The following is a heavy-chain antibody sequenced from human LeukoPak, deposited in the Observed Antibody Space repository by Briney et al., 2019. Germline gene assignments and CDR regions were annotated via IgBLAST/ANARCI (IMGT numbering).Heavy chain of an antibody. CDR3: ARDGVGATKVDY. CDR2: IYYSGTT. J-gene: IGHJ4*02. V-gene: IGHV4-59*12. Sequence: SETLSLTCTVSGGSISSYYWSWIRQPPGKGLEWIGYIYYSGTTTYNPSLKSRVTISLDTSKKQFSLKLSSVTAADTAVYYCARDGVGATKVDYWGQGTLVTVSS. D-gene: IGHD1-26*01. CDR1: GGSISSYY.